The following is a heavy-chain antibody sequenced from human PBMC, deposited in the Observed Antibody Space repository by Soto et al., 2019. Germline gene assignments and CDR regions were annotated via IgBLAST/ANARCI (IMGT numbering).Heavy chain of an antibody. D-gene: IGHD2-15*01. CDR1: GASITTYY. Sequence: SETLSLTCTVSGASITTYYWRWSRPPPGEGLEWIGYISYSGSTDYNPSLKSRVTISFDASKNQISLQVRSATAADAAVYYCARDLKEYCSDGKCNWFDPWGQGTLVSVS. CDR2: ISYSGST. CDR3: ARDLKEYCSDGKCNWFDP. V-gene: IGHV4-59*01. J-gene: IGHJ5*02.